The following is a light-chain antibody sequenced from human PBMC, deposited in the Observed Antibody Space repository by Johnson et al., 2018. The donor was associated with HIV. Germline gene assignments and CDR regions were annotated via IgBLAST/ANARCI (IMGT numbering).Light chain of an antibody. Sequence: QAVLTQPPSVSAAPGQKVTISCSGSSSNIGNNYISWFQHLPGSAPKLLIYEINKRPSGIPDRFYGSKSGTSATLGITGLQTGDEADYYCGTGDSSLRAYVFGTGTKVSVL. V-gene: IGLV1-51*02. CDR1: SSNIGNNY. CDR3: GTGDSSLRAYV. J-gene: IGLJ1*01. CDR2: EIN.